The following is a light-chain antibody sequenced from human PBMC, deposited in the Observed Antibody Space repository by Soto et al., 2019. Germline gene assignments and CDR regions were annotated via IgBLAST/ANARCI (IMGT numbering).Light chain of an antibody. CDR2: EVS. CDR1: QSLVYSYGKTY. Sequence: DIVLTQTPLSLSVTPGQPASISCKSSQSLVYSYGKTYLYWYLHKPGQPPRGLIYEVSKRCSGVPGRFSGSGSNTDFTLEISRVEAEDVGVCYCTHNVKASWTFGQGTKVEVK. CDR3: THNVKASWT. V-gene: IGKV2D-29*01. J-gene: IGKJ1*01.